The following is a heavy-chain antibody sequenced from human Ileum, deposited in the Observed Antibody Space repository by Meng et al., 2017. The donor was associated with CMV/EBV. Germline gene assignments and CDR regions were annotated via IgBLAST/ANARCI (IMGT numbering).Heavy chain of an antibody. CDR1: VGAICDYY. D-gene: IGHD4/OR15-4a*01. CDR3: SRNRAGGDYGDQT. CDR2: IHIYDST. J-gene: IGHJ5*02. Sequence: QEQLQGPGPVLVKPPETLVFPSSVSVGAICDYYCMWIRQPAGKGLQWIVRIHIYDSTYYSPALQSRVTMSIDTSKYQFFLNLNSVTAADTAVYYCSRNRAGGDYGDQTWGQGTLVTVSS. V-gene: IGHV4-4*07.